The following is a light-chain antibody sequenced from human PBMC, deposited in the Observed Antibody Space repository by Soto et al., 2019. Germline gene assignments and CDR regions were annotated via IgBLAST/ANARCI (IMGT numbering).Light chain of an antibody. CDR1: QSVGNNN. J-gene: IGKJ2*01. CDR3: QQYYHAPDT. CDR2: GAS. V-gene: IGKV3-20*01. Sequence: EIVLTQSPGTLSLSPGERATLSCRASQSVGNNNLAWFQQKPGQAPRLLIYGASIRITGIPDRFSASGSGTDFTLTISRMEPEDVAVYFCQQYYHAPDTFGQGTKLEIK.